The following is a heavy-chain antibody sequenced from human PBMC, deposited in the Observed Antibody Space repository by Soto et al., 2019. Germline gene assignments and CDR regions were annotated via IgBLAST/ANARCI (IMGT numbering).Heavy chain of an antibody. CDR2: ISVYNGNT. V-gene: IGHV1-18*01. J-gene: IGHJ4*02. Sequence: QVQLVQSGAEVKKPGASVKVSCKASGYTFTSYGISWVRQAPGQGLEWMGWISVYNGNTNYAQKLQGKVPMTTDPSTSTAYKGLRSLKSDDTAVYFRVREIGYRGQGTLVTVSS. CDR1: GYTFTSYG. D-gene: IGHD2-21*01. CDR3: VREIGY.